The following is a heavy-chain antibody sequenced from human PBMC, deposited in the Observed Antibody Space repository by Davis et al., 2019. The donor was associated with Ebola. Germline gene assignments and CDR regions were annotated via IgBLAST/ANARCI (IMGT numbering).Heavy chain of an antibody. CDR2: IWYDGSKK. J-gene: IGHJ6*03. D-gene: IGHD1-14*01. CDR1: GFIFRSYV. CDR3: ARDSVSGTGNYYYYSYIDV. Sequence: GESLKISCAASGFIFRSYVMHWVRQAPGKGLEWVAVIWYDGSKKYYADSVKGRLTISRDNSKNTLYLQMNSLRAEDTAVYYCARDSVSGTGNYYYYSYIDVWGKGTTVTVSS. V-gene: IGHV3-33*01.